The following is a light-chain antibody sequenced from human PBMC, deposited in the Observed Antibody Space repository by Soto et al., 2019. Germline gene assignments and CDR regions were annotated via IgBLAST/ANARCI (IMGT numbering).Light chain of an antibody. CDR1: SSNIGSNP. CDR2: SNN. Sequence: QSVLTQPPSASGTPGQRVTISSSGSSSNIGSNPVNWYQQLPGTAPKLLIYSNNQRPSGVPDRFSGSKSGTLASLAISGLQSEDEADYYCAAWDDSLNNVVFGGGTKVTVL. CDR3: AAWDDSLNNVV. V-gene: IGLV1-44*01. J-gene: IGLJ2*01.